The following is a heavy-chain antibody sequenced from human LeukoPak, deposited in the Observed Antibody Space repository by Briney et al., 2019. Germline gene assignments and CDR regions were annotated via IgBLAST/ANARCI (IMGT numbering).Heavy chain of an antibody. V-gene: IGHV3-23*01. J-gene: IGHJ4*02. D-gene: IGHD2-15*01. CDR1: GFTFSSYA. CDR3: AKMRHFIVVVVAANEGGDY. Sequence: PGGSLRLSCAASGFTFSSYAMSWVRQAPGKGLEWVSAISGSGGSTYYADSVKGRFTISRDNSKNTLYPQMNSLRAEDTAVYYCAKMRHFIVVVVAANEGGDYWGQGTLVTVSS. CDR2: ISGSGGST.